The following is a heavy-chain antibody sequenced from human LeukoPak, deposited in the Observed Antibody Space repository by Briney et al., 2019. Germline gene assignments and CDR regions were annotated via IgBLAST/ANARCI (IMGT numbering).Heavy chain of an antibody. CDR2: IYYSGST. CDR3: ARSSALTFGGVIVNWFDP. V-gene: IGHV4-59*08. Sequence: SETLSLTCTVSGGSISSYYWSWIRQPPGKGLEWIGYIYYSGSTNYNPSLKGRVTISVDTSKNQFSLKLSSVTAADTAVYYCARSSALTFGGVIVNWFDPWGQGTLVTVSS. D-gene: IGHD3-16*02. CDR1: GGSISSYY. J-gene: IGHJ5*02.